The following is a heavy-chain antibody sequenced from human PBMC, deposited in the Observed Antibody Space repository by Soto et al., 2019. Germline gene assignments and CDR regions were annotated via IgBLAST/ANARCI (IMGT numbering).Heavy chain of an antibody. V-gene: IGHV3-48*01. D-gene: IGHD3-22*01. CDR1: GFTFSSYN. CDR2: ITDSSGTI. J-gene: IGHJ4*02. CDR3: AKDRAYDSSGYYHGPFDY. Sequence: GGSLRLSCAASGFTFSSYNMNWVRQAPGKGLEWISYITDSSGTINYADSVKGRFTTSRDNAENSLFLQMNSLRAEDTALYYCAKDRAYDSSGYYHGPFDYWGQGTLVTVSS.